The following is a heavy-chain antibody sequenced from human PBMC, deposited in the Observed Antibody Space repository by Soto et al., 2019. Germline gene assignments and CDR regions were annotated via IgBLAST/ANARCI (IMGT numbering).Heavy chain of an antibody. CDR1: GFTFSNAW. CDR2: IKSKTDGGTT. D-gene: IGHD6-19*01. Sequence: EVQLVESGGALVKPGGSLRLSCAASGFTFSNAWMSWVRQAPGKGLEWVGRIKSKTDGGTTDYAAPVKGRFTISRDDSKNTLYLQMNSLKTEDTAVYYCTTDRPDSSGWDDYWGQGTLVTVSS. CDR3: TTDRPDSSGWDDY. V-gene: IGHV3-15*02. J-gene: IGHJ4*02.